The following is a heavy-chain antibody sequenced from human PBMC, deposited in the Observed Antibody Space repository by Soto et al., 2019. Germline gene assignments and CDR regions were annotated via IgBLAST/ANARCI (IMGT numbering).Heavy chain of an antibody. V-gene: IGHV1-69*12. D-gene: IGHD1-26*01. J-gene: IGHJ6*02. CDR1: GGTFSSYT. CDR3: ARVSGNYYHYGMDV. Sequence: QVQLVQSGDEVKKPGSSVKVSCKASGGTFSSYTINWVRQAPGQGLEWMGGIHLIFGTTNYAQKYQGRVTITADETTSTGYMDLSRLRSEDTAVYYCARVSGNYYHYGMDVWGQGTTVSVSS. CDR2: IHLIFGTT.